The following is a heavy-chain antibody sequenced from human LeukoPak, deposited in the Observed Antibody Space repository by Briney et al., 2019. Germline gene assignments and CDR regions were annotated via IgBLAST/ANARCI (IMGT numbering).Heavy chain of an antibody. CDR1: GFTFSSYA. D-gene: IGHD3-22*01. Sequence: GGSLRLSCAASGFTFSSYAMHWVRQAPGKGLEWVAVISYDGSNKYYADSVKGRFTISRDNSKNTLYLQMNSLRAEDTAVYYCARVPDPAENYYDSSGYAYWGQGTLVTVSS. CDR2: ISYDGSNK. J-gene: IGHJ4*02. CDR3: ARVPDPAENYYDSSGYAY. V-gene: IGHV3-30*04.